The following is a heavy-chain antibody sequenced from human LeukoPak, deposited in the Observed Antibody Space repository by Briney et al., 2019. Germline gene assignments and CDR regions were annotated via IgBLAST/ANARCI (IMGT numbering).Heavy chain of an antibody. V-gene: IGHV3-23*01. CDR3: AKRPISGDDKSFDY. D-gene: IGHD2-21*01. Sequence: GGSLRLSCAASGFTVINYATNWVRQAPGKGLEWVSTIRESSGDTYYEDSVKGRFTIYRDISRNTVYLQMNNLRVEDTAVYFCAKRPISGDDKSFDYWGQGLLVTVSS. CDR1: GFTVINYA. J-gene: IGHJ4*02. CDR2: IRESSGDT.